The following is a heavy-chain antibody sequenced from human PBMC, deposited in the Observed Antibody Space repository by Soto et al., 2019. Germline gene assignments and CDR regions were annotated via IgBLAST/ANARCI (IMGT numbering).Heavy chain of an antibody. D-gene: IGHD5-12*01. Sequence: PSETLSLTCSVSGRSISEINSYWGWIRQTPGEGLEWIGTIHHTGSTYYNPSLKSRVIISLDTSKNQFSLKLSSVTAADTALYYCARPEGGYGSGYSWFDPWGQGTQVTVS. CDR3: ARPEGGYGSGYSWFDP. V-gene: IGHV4-39*01. CDR2: IHHTGST. J-gene: IGHJ5*02. CDR1: GRSISEINSY.